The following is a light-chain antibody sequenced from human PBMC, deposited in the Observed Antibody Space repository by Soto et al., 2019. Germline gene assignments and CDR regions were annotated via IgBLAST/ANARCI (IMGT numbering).Light chain of an antibody. CDR2: EVS. CDR1: SSDSYGYYY. Sequence: QSVLTQPASVSGSPGQSITISCSGISSDSYGYYYVSWYQQHPGKVPKLLIYEVSNRPSGVSDRFSGSKSGNTASLTISGLQAEGEADYYCTSYSNNNILGVFGTGTKVTVL. J-gene: IGLJ1*01. V-gene: IGLV2-14*01. CDR3: TSYSNNNILGV.